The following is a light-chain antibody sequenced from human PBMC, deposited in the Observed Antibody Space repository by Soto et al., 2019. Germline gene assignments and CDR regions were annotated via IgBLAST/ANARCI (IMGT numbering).Light chain of an antibody. J-gene: IGKJ4*01. CDR1: QGISNY. V-gene: IGKV1-27*01. Sequence: DIQMTQSPASLSASVGDRVTITCRASQGISNYLAWYQQKPGQVPELLIYAASTLKSGVPSRFSGSGSGTDFSRTISSLQPEDVATYYCHKYNHAPTFGGGTKVEIK. CDR2: AAS. CDR3: HKYNHAPT.